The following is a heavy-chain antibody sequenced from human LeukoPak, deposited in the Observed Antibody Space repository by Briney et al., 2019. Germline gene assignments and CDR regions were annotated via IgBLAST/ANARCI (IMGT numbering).Heavy chain of an antibody. V-gene: IGHV4-34*01. CDR2: IDHSGST. Sequence: SETLSLTCAVYGESFSGYYWSWIRQPPGKGLEWIGEIDHSGSTNYNPSLKSRVTISVDTSKNQFSLKLSSVTAADTAVYYCARGPFITIFGVVMTHDYWGQGTLVTVSS. CDR1: GESFSGYY. CDR3: ARGPFITIFGVVMTHDY. J-gene: IGHJ4*02. D-gene: IGHD3-3*01.